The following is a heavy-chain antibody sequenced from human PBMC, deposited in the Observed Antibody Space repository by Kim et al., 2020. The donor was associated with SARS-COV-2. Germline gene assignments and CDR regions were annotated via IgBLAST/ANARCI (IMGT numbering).Heavy chain of an antibody. Sequence: ASVKVSCKASGYTFTSYGISWVRQAPGQGLEWMGWISAYNGNTNYAQKLQGRVTMTTDTSTSTAYMELRSLRSDDTAVYYCARDLVSSGYSTHAFDIWGQGTMVTVSS. V-gene: IGHV1-18*04. D-gene: IGHD3-22*01. J-gene: IGHJ3*02. CDR1: GYTFTSYG. CDR2: ISAYNGNT. CDR3: ARDLVSSGYSTHAFDI.